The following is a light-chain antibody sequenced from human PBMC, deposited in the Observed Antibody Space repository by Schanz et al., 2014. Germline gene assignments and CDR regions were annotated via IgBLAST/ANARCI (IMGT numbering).Light chain of an antibody. CDR3: QQYDNWPPWT. Sequence: EIVLTQSPGTLSLSPGERATLSCRASQSVSNKLAWYQHKPGQVPRLLMYGASTRATGIPARFSGSGSGTYFTLTISSLQSEDFAVYYCQQYDNWPPWTFGQGTKVELK. CDR1: QSVSNK. CDR2: GAS. J-gene: IGKJ1*01. V-gene: IGKV3-15*01.